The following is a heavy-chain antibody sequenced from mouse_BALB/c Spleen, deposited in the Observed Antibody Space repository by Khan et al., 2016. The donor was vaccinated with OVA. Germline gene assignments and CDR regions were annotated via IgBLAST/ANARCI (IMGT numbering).Heavy chain of an antibody. CDR1: GYTFTSYW. V-gene: IGHV1S81*02. CDR3: ARIKKIVATYFDY. Sequence: QVQLQQPGAELVKAGASVKMSCKASGYTFTSYWMHWVKQRLGKGLEWFAETNPTNGRTYYNEKFKSKAPLTVDKSSSTAYMLLSGPTFEDSAVYYCARIKKIVATYFDYWGQGTTLTVSS. D-gene: IGHD1-1*01. CDR2: TNPTNGRT. J-gene: IGHJ2*01.